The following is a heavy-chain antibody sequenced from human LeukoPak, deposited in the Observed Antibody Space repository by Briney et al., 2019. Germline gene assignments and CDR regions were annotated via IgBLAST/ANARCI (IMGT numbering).Heavy chain of an antibody. V-gene: IGHV3-30*02. J-gene: IGHJ4*02. Sequence: GGSLRLSCAASRFTFSSYGMHWVRQTPGKGPEWVAFIRHDGSYQQYADSVKGRFTVSRDNSKDTVYLQMNSQRTEDTAVYYCAKNRDSSDYPRDFDYWGQGTPVTVSS. CDR1: RFTFSSYG. D-gene: IGHD6-19*01. CDR3: AKNRDSSDYPRDFDY. CDR2: IRHDGSYQ.